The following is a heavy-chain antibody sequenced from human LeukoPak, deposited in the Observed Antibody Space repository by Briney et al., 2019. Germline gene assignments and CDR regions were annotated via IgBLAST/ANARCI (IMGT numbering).Heavy chain of an antibody. V-gene: IGHV4-30-4*01. CDR2: IYYSGST. Sequence: PSETLSLTCTVSSGSISSCDYYWSWIRQPPGKGLEWIGYIYYSGSTYYNPSLKSRVTISVDTSKNQFSLKLSSVTAADTAVYYCARDWYYYDSSGYFDYWGQGTLVTVSS. CDR3: ARDWYYYDSSGYFDY. J-gene: IGHJ4*02. CDR1: SGSISSCDYY. D-gene: IGHD3-22*01.